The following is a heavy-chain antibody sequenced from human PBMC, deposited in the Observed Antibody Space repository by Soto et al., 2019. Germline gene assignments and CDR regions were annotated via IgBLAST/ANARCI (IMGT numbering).Heavy chain of an antibody. V-gene: IGHV1-18*01. J-gene: IGHJ4*02. D-gene: IGHD1-1*01. Sequence: QVHLVQSGAEVKKPGASVKVSCKGSGYAFTTYGITWVRQAPGQGLEWMGWISAHNGNTNYAQKLQGRVTVTRDTATRTAYMELRRLRSDDTAVYYCARGRYGDYWGQVALVTVSS. CDR1: GYAFTTYG. CDR2: ISAHNGNT. CDR3: ARGRYGDY.